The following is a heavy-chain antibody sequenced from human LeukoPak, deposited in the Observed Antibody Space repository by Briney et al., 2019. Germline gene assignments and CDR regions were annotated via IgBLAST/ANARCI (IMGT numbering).Heavy chain of an antibody. J-gene: IGHJ4*02. CDR3: ARGGSGSGYLYYFDF. V-gene: IGHV1-2*06. CDR2: INPNSGGT. Sequence: GASVKVSCKASGYSFSDYSMHWVRQAPGLGLEWMGRINPNSGGTSYAQNFQGRVSMTRDTSISTTYMELSGLTSDDTAVYYCARGGSGSGYLYYFDFWGQGTLVSVSS. D-gene: IGHD3-10*01. CDR1: GYSFSDYS.